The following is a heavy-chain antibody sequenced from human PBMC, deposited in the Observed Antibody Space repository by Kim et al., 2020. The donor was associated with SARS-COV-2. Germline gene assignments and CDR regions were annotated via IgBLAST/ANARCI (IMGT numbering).Heavy chain of an antibody. D-gene: IGHD1-1*01. J-gene: IGHJ5*02. Sequence: YADSVKGRFTISRDNAKNSLYLQMNSLRAEDTAVYYCARTTGTLTDWFDPWGQGTLVTVSS. CDR3: ARTTGTLTDWFDP. V-gene: IGHV3-21*01.